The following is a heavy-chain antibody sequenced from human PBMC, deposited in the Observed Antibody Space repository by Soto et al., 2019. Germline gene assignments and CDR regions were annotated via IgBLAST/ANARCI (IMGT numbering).Heavy chain of an antibody. V-gene: IGHV3-15*01. CDR3: ARAFKATGTTGVRY. CDR1: GFTFSNAW. D-gene: IGHD1-1*01. J-gene: IGHJ4*02. CDR2: IKSKTDGGTT. Sequence: GGSLRLSCAASGFTFSNAWMSWVRQAPGKGLEWVGRIKSKTDGGTTDYAAPVKGRFTISRDDSKNTLYLQMNSLKTEDTAVYYCARAFKATGTTGVRYWGQGTLVTVSS.